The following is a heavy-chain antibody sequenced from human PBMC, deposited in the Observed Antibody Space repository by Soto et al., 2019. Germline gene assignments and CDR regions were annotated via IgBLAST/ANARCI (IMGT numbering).Heavy chain of an antibody. J-gene: IGHJ4*02. CDR1: GGSISSSSYY. V-gene: IGHV4-39*01. Sequence: SETLSLTCTVSGGSISSSSYYWCWIRQPPGKGLEWIGSIYYSGSTYYNPSLKSRVTISVDTSKNQFSLKLSSVTAADTAVYYCARIYDSSGYYYGAEKLLFDYWGQGTLVTVSS. CDR2: IYYSGST. CDR3: ARIYDSSGYYYGAEKLLFDY. D-gene: IGHD3-22*01.